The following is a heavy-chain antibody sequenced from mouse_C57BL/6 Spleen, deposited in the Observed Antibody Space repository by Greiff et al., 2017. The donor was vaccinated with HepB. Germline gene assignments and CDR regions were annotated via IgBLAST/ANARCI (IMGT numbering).Heavy chain of an antibody. J-gene: IGHJ2*01. CDR2: ISYDGSN. CDR1: GYSITSGYY. V-gene: IGHV3-6*01. D-gene: IGHD1-1*01. Sequence: EVQLQQSGPGLVKPSQSLSLTCSVTGYSITSGYYWNWIRQFPGNKLEWMGYISYDGSNNYNPSLKNRISITRDTSKNQFFLKLNSVTTEDTATYYCAREVIYLDYWGQGTTLTVSS. CDR3: AREVIYLDY.